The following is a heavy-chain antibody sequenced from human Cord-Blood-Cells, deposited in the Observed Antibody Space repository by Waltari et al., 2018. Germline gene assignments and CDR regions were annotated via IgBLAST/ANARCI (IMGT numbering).Heavy chain of an antibody. CDR1: GGTFSSHA. V-gene: IGHV1-69*01. Sequence: QVQLVQSGAEVKKPGSSVKVSCKASGGTFSSHAIRWLRQAPGPGLEWMGGIIPIFGTANYAQKFQGRVTITADESTSTAYMELSSLRSEDTAVYYCARGVRVQGVIIRHPYFDYWGQGTLVTVSS. CDR3: ARGVRVQGVIIRHPYFDY. D-gene: IGHD3-10*01. CDR2: IIPIFGTA. J-gene: IGHJ4*02.